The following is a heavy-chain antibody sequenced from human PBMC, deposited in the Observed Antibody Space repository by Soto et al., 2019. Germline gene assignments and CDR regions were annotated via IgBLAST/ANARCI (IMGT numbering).Heavy chain of an antibody. CDR1: GDSVSSNSAP. CDR3: ASQRSSSLAGFDP. D-gene: IGHD6-13*01. Sequence: PSQTLSLTCAISGDSVSSNSAPWNSIRPSPSRGLEWLGRTYYRSKWYNDYAVSVKSRITINPDTSKNQSSLQLNSVTPEDTAVYYCASQRSSSLAGFDPWGQGTMVTVSS. CDR2: TYYRSKWYN. J-gene: IGHJ5*02. V-gene: IGHV6-1*01.